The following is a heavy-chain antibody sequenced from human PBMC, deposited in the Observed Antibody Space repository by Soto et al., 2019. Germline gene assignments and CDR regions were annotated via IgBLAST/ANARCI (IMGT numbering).Heavy chain of an antibody. V-gene: IGHV3-7*01. CDR1: GFTFSSYW. CDR3: ARVPKGQLWTFDY. CDR2: IKQDGGVK. J-gene: IGHJ4*02. Sequence: GGSLRLSCAASGFTFSSYWMSWVRQAPGKGLEWLANIKQDGGVKYYVDSVKGRFSISRDNAKNSLYLQMNSLRAEDTAVYYCARVPKGQLWTFDYWGQGTLVTVSS. D-gene: IGHD5-18*01.